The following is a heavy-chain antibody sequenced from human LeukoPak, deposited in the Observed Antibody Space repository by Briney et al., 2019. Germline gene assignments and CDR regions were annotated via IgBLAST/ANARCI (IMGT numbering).Heavy chain of an antibody. CDR3: ARGLGDIVVVPAAIEDLIWFDP. CDR2: IYTSGST. J-gene: IGHJ5*02. Sequence: SQTLSLTCTVSGGSISSGSYYWSWIRQPAGKGLEWIGRIYTSGSTNYNPSRKSRVTISVDTSKNQFSLKLSSVTAADTAVYYCARGLGDIVVVPAAIEDLIWFDPWGQGTLVTVSS. V-gene: IGHV4-61*02. CDR1: GGSISSGSYY. D-gene: IGHD2-2*02.